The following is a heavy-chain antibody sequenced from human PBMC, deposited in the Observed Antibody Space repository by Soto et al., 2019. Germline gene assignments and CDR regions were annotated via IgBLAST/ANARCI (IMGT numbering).Heavy chain of an antibody. J-gene: IGHJ6*02. CDR3: ASVLELHYYYGMDV. CDR2: IIPIFGTA. V-gene: IGHV1-69*12. CDR1: GGTFSSYA. D-gene: IGHD1-7*01. Sequence: QVQLVQSGAEVKKPGSSVKVSCKASGGTFSSYAISWVRQAPGQGLEWMGGIIPIFGTANYAQKFQGRVTIPADDSTSTAYMELSSLRSEDTAVYYCASVLELHYYYGMDVWGQGTTVTVSS.